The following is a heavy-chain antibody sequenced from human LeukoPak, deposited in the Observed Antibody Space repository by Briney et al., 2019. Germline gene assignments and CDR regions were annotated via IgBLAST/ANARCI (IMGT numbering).Heavy chain of an antibody. CDR2: ISGSGGST. Sequence: GGSLRLPCAASGFTFNNYAMSWVRQAPGKGLEWVSTISGSGGSTNYADSVKGRFTISRDNSRNTLYLQMNSLRAEDTAVYYCAKSLRYRYGDCLEDWGQGTLVTVSS. D-gene: IGHD2-21*02. J-gene: IGHJ4*02. CDR1: GFTFNNYA. V-gene: IGHV3-23*01. CDR3: AKSLRYRYGDCLED.